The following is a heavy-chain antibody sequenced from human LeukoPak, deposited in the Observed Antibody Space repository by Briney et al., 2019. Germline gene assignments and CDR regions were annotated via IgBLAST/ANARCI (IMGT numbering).Heavy chain of an antibody. V-gene: IGHV4-39*07. D-gene: IGHD3-9*01. CDR1: GGSISSGDYY. Sequence: PSETLSLTCTVSGGSISSGDYYWSWIRQPPGKGLEWIGEINHSGSTNYNPSLKSRVTISVDTSKNQFSLKLSSVTAADTAVYYCARGRPWLYYYMDVWGKGTTVTVSS. J-gene: IGHJ6*03. CDR2: INHSGST. CDR3: ARGRPWLYYYMDV.